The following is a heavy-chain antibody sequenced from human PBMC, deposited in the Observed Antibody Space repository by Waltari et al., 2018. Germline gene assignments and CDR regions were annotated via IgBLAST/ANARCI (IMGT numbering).Heavy chain of an antibody. D-gene: IGHD3-9*01. CDR2: VDPADGKT. V-gene: IGHV1-69-2*01. CDR3: ATSGMDLSGVTINWFDP. J-gene: IGHJ5*02. CDR1: GYIFRTYY. Sequence: EVQLVQSGAEVKKPGATVKISCKASGYIFRTYYMNWRRQAPGKGLEWMGRVDPADGKTIYADKFQGRFIITTNRPTRTVFMEVTSLTSDDAAVYYCATSGMDLSGVTINWFDPWGQGTLLTVSS.